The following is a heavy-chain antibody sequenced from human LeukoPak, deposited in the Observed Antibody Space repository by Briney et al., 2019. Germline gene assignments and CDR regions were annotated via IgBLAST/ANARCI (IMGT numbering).Heavy chain of an antibody. CDR1: GFTFSSYA. CDR2: ISGSGGST. J-gene: IGHJ5*02. D-gene: IGHD6-13*01. CDR3: AKLSRLAAAGTLWFDP. Sequence: PGGSLRLSCAASGFTFSSYAMSWVRQAPGKGLEWVSAISGSGGSTYYADSVKGRFTFSRDNSKNTLYLQMNSLRAEDTAVYYCAKLSRLAAAGTLWFDPWXQGTLVTVSS. V-gene: IGHV3-23*01.